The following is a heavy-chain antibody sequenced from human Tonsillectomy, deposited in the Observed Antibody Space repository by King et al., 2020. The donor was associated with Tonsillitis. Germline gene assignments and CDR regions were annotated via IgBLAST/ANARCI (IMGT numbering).Heavy chain of an antibody. Sequence: VQLVESGGGVVQPGRSLRLSCVASGFTFSNLGMHWVRQAPGKGLEWVAVISYDGSDKYYADSVKGRFTISRDNSKNTLYLQMNSLRAEDTAVYYCAKVRAMVRGVIITSNYYYYGMDVWGQGTTVTVSS. CDR2: ISYDGSDK. CDR3: AKVRAMVRGVIITSNYYYYGMDV. J-gene: IGHJ6*02. D-gene: IGHD3-10*01. CDR1: GFTFSNLG. V-gene: IGHV3-30*18.